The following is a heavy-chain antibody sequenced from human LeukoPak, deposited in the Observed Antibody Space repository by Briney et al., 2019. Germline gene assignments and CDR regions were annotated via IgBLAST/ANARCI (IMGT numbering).Heavy chain of an antibody. V-gene: IGHV4-31*03. CDR1: GGSISSGGYY. J-gene: IGHJ5*02. D-gene: IGHD3-22*01. CDR3: ARAPYDSSGYYYYP. Sequence: SETLSLTCTVSGGSISSGGYYWSWIRQHPGKGLEWIGYIYYSGSTYYNPSLKSRVTISVDTSKNQFSLKLSSVTAADTAVYCCARAPYDSSGYYYYPWGQGTLVTVSS. CDR2: IYYSGST.